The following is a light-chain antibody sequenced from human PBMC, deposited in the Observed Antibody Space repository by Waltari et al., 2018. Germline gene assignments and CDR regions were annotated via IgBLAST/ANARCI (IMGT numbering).Light chain of an antibody. V-gene: IGKV1-6*01. Sequence: IQMTQSPSALSASVGDRVTISCRASQNIYSNLAWYQQKPGKAPKLLIYAASSLQSGIPSRFSCSGSGTEFTLTINSLQPEDSAAYYCQHYYDNPYSFGQGTKVEIK. CDR2: AAS. CDR3: QHYYDNPYS. CDR1: QNIYSN. J-gene: IGKJ2*03.